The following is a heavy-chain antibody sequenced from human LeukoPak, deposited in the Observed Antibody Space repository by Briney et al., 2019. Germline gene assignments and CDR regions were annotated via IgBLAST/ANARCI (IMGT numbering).Heavy chain of an antibody. CDR2: INPSGGNT. V-gene: IGHV1-46*01. Sequence: ASLWVSSEASGYTFTSYYMHWVRQAPGQGLEWMGIINPSGGNTSYAQKFQGRVTMTRDTSTSTVYMRLSSLRSEDTGVYYCARKVYGSGSYLYPRYPLDYWGQGTLVTVSS. CDR3: ARKVYGSGSYLYPRYPLDY. CDR1: GYTFTSYY. D-gene: IGHD3-10*01. J-gene: IGHJ4*02.